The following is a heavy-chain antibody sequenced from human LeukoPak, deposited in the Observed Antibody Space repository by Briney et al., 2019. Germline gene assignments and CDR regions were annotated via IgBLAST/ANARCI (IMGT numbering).Heavy chain of an antibody. V-gene: IGHV1-69*02. J-gene: IGHJ5*02. Sequence: SVKVSCKASGGTLNSHIFTWVRQAPGQGLEWRGKITPIIDVSKYAQKFQGRLTITADKSTATVYMELSGLKSEDTAVYYCARVNLRGSQYNWFDPWGQGTLVSVSS. D-gene: IGHD1-26*01. CDR2: ITPIIDVS. CDR3: ARVNLRGSQYNWFDP. CDR1: GGTLNSHI.